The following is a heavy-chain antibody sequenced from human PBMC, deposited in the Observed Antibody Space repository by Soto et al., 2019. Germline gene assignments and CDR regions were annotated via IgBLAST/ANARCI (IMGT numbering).Heavy chain of an antibody. J-gene: IGHJ4*02. CDR2: IKFDGSVK. CDR3: VKDGGYCSSATCYSPRNHYFDS. Sequence: GESLKISCVASGFSFSDYWMSWVRQAPGKGPEWVANIKFDGSVKQYVDSVRGRFSISRDNFRNSLFLQMNSLRAGDTAIYYCVKDGGYCSSATCYSPRNHYFDSWGQGTLVTVSS. V-gene: IGHV3-7*03. CDR1: GFSFSDYW. D-gene: IGHD2-2*01.